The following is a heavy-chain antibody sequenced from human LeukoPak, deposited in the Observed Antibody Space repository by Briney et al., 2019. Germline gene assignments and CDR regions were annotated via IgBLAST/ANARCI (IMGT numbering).Heavy chain of an antibody. J-gene: IGHJ5*02. CDR1: GGTSSSYT. V-gene: IGHV1-69*02. CDR3: ARSDDIVVVPAATRYNWFDP. Sequence: SVKVSCKASGGTSSSYTISWVRQAPGQGLEWMGRIIPILGIANYAQKFQGRVTITADKSTSTAYMELSSLRSEDTAVYYCARSDDIVVVPAATRYNWFDPWGQGTLVTVSS. D-gene: IGHD2-2*01. CDR2: IIPILGIA.